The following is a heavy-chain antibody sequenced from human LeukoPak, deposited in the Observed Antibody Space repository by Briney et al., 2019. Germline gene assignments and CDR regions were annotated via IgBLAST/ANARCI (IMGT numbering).Heavy chain of an antibody. CDR3: ARDMAPLSDAFDI. J-gene: IGHJ3*02. Sequence: PGGSLRLSCAASRFTFSSYWMSWVRQAPGKGLEWVANIKQDGSEKYYVDSVKGRFTISRDNAKNSLYLQLNSLRAEDTAVYYCARDMAPLSDAFDIWGQGTMVTVSS. V-gene: IGHV3-7*01. D-gene: IGHD3-10*01. CDR1: RFTFSSYW. CDR2: IKQDGSEK.